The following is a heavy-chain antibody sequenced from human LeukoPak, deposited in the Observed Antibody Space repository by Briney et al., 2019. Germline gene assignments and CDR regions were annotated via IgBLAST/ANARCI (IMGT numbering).Heavy chain of an antibody. Sequence: PSETLSLTCAVYGGSFSDYSWSWIRQPPGKGLEWIGEINHSGGTNHNPSLKSRVTISVDTSKNQFSLKLSSVTAADTAVYYCARVEMIGGAFDIWGQGTMVTVSS. J-gene: IGHJ3*02. CDR1: GGSFSDYS. CDR3: ARVEMIGGAFDI. V-gene: IGHV4-34*01. CDR2: INHSGGT. D-gene: IGHD5-24*01.